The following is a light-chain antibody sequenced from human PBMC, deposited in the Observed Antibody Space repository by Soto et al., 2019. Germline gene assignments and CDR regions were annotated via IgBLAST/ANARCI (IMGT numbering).Light chain of an antibody. Sequence: PGETGPISCRASQTVSSSSLTWCQQKPGQAPGLLIYGASTRATAMPGRFSGSGSGKDFTLTVSRLSPDYFAVYYRQYDYNLLTFGGGTKVDIK. CDR2: GAS. V-gene: IGKV3D-7*01. CDR3: QYDYNLLT. J-gene: IGKJ4*01. CDR1: QTVSSSS.